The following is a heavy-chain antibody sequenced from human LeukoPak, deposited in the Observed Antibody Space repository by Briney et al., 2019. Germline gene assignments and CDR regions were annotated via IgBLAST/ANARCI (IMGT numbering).Heavy chain of an antibody. V-gene: IGHV3-30*09. D-gene: IGHD5-12*01. Sequence: PGRSLRLSCAASGFTFSSCAVHWVRQAPGKGLEWVAVISYDGSNKYYADFVKGRFAISRDKSKNTLYLQMNSLRAEDTAVYYCARDGSVSRTNYHYYYMDVWGKGTTVTVSS. J-gene: IGHJ6*03. CDR2: ISYDGSNK. CDR3: ARDGSVSRTNYHYYYMDV. CDR1: GFTFSSCA.